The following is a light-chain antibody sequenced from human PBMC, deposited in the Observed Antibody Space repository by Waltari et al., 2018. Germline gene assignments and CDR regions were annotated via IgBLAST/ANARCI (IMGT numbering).Light chain of an antibody. Sequence: DIQMTQSPSSLSASVGARVTITCRASQSIYSYLNLYQQKPGKAPKFLIYAASSLQSGVPSRFSGSGSGTDFTLTISSLQPEDFATYYCQQTYSIPITFGQGTRLEIK. V-gene: IGKV1-39*01. CDR3: QQTYSIPIT. CDR2: AAS. J-gene: IGKJ5*01. CDR1: QSIYSY.